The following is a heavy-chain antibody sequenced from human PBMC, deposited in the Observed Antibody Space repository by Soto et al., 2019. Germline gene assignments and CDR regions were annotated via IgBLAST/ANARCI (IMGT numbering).Heavy chain of an antibody. D-gene: IGHD1-1*01. V-gene: IGHV3-30*03. J-gene: IGHJ6*02. CDR1: GFAFRNYG. Sequence: TGGSLRLSCGASGFAFRNYGFHWVRQAPGKGLEWVAVICFDGTKKHYADSVKGRFTISRDNFKNMVFLQVDSVRPEDAALYYCAREAAYNDRYFYYGVDVWGQGTAVTVSS. CDR3: AREAAYNDRYFYYGVDV. CDR2: ICFDGTKK.